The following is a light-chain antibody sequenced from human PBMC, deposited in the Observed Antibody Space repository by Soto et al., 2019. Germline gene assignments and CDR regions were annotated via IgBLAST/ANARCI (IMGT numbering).Light chain of an antibody. V-gene: IGKV4-1*01. CDR1: HSVLYSSNNKNY. CDR2: WAS. Sequence: DIVMTQSPDSLAVSLGERATINCKSSHSVLYSSNNKNYLAWYQHKPGQPPKLLIYWASARDSGVPDQFSGSGSVTDFTLTINSLQVEDVAIYYCQQYCETPPFTFGQGTRLEIK. J-gene: IGKJ5*01. CDR3: QQYCETPPFT.